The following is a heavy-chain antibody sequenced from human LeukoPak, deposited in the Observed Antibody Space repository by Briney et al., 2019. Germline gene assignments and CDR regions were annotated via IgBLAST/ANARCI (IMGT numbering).Heavy chain of an antibody. V-gene: IGHV3-30*02. J-gene: IGHJ4*02. CDR1: GFTFSSYG. CDR3: AKDLREGYYGSSGTFDY. D-gene: IGHD3-22*01. Sequence: GGSLRLSCAASGFTFSSYGMHWVRQAPGKGLEWVAFIRYDGSNKYYAESVKGRLTISRDNSKNTLYLQMNSLRAEDTAVYYCAKDLREGYYGSSGTFDYWGQGTLVTVSS. CDR2: IRYDGSNK.